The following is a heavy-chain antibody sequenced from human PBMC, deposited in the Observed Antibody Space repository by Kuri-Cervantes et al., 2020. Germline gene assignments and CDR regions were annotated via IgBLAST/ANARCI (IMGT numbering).Heavy chain of an antibody. Sequence: ASVKVSCKASGYTFTGYYMHWVRQAPGQGLEWMGWINPNSGGTNYAQKFQGRVTMTRDTSISTAYMELSRLRSDDTAVYYCARNGHYDILTGYHAYYYYDMDVWGQGTTVTVSS. CDR3: ARNGHYDILTGYHAYYYYDMDV. CDR1: GYTFTGYY. V-gene: IGHV1-2*02. D-gene: IGHD3-9*01. J-gene: IGHJ6*02. CDR2: INPNSGGT.